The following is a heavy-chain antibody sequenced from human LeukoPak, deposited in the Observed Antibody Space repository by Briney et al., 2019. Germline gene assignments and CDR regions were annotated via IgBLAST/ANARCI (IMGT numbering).Heavy chain of an antibody. CDR2: MNPNSGNT. V-gene: IGHV1-8*01. CDR3: ARDQWSGGTTFDY. J-gene: IGHJ4*02. D-gene: IGHD3-3*01. CDR1: GYTFTSYD. Sequence: ASVKVSCKASGYTFTSYDINWVRQATGQGLEWMGWMNPNSGNTGYAQKFQGRVTMTRNTSISTAYMELSSLRSEDMAVYYCARDQWSGGTTFDYWGQGTLVTVSS.